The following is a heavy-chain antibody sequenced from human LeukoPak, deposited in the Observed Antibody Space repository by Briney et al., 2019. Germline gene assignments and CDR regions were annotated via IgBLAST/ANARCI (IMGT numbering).Heavy chain of an antibody. CDR2: IYYSGST. D-gene: IGHD2-2*02. Sequence: PSETLSLTCTISGGSISSSSYYWGWIRQPPGKGLEWIGSIYYSGSTYYNPSLKSRVAMSVDTSKNQFSLKLSSVTAADTAVYYCAISRGGYCSSTSCYNYYYMDVWGKGTTVTVSS. J-gene: IGHJ6*03. CDR3: AISRGGYCSSTSCYNYYYMDV. CDR1: GGSISSSSYY. V-gene: IGHV4-39*07.